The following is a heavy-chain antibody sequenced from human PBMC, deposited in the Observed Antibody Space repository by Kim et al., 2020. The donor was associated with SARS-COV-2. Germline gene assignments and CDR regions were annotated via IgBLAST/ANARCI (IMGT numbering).Heavy chain of an antibody. CDR2: IWYDGSNK. CDR1: GFTFSSYG. V-gene: IGHV3-33*01. CDR3: CRDFLPRGSGRVYNWFDP. D-gene: IGHD3-10*01. J-gene: IGHJ5*02. Sequence: GGSLRLSCAASGFTFSSYGMHWVRQAPGKGLEWVAVIWYDGSNKYYADSVKGRFTISWDNSKNTLYLQMNSLCAEVTGVWYCCRDFLPRGSGRVYNWFDP.